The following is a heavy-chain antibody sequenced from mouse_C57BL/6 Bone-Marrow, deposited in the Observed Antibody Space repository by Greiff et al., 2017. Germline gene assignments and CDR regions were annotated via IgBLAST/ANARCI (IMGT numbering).Heavy chain of an antibody. D-gene: IGHD2-1*01. J-gene: IGHJ2*01. V-gene: IGHV1-47*01. Sequence: VQLVESGAELVKPGASVKMSCKASGYTFTTYPLEWMKQNHGKSLEWIGNFHPYNDDTKYNEKFKGKATLTVEKSSSTVYLELSRLPSDDSAVYYCARGGNYGGYYFDYWGQGTTLTVSS. CDR3: ARGGNYGGYYFDY. CDR2: FHPYNDDT. CDR1: GYTFTTYP.